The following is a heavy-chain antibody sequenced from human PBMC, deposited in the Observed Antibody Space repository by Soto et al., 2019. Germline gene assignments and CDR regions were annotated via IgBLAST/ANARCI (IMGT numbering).Heavy chain of an antibody. CDR2: ISYDGSNK. CDR3: AKNKFVGDYVGSHYFDY. CDR1: GFTFSSYG. Sequence: GGSLRLSCAASGFTFSSYGMHWVRQAPGKGLEWVAVISYDGSNKYYADSVKGRFTISRDNSKNTLYLQMNSLRAEDTAVYYCAKNKFVGDYVGSHYFDYWGQGTLVTVSS. J-gene: IGHJ4*02. D-gene: IGHD4-17*01. V-gene: IGHV3-30*18.